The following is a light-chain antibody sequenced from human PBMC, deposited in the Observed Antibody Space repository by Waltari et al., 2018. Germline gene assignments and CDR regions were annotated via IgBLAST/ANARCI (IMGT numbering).Light chain of an antibody. J-gene: IGLJ1*01. V-gene: IGLV2-14*03. CDR2: EVG. CDR1: SSDLGGFSF. CDR3: SSYTYINPPFL. Sequence: QSALTQPASVSGSPGQSITISCTRSSSDLGGFSFVSWYQQHPGKAPKLRIYEVGDQPSGVSNRFSGSKSGHTASLTISGLQPEDEADYYCSSYTYINPPFLFGTGTKVTLL.